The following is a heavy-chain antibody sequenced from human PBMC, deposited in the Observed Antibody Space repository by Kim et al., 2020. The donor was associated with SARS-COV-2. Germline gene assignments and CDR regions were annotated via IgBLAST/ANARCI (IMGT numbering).Heavy chain of an antibody. Sequence: GGSLRLSCAASGFTVSSNYMSWVRQAPGKGLECVSVIYSGGSTYYADSVKGRFTISRDDSKNTLYLQMNSLRAEDTAVYYCAREQLGYCSSTSCYSGMDVWGQGTTVTVSS. CDR1: GFTVSSNY. V-gene: IGHV3-53*01. CDR2: IYSGGST. J-gene: IGHJ6*02. CDR3: AREQLGYCSSTSCYSGMDV. D-gene: IGHD2-2*01.